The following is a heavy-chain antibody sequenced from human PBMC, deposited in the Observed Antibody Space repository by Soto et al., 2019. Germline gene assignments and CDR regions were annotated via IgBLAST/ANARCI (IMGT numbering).Heavy chain of an antibody. CDR2: ISYEGSYK. Sequence: QVQLVESGGGVVQPERSLRLSCAASGFFFSSYAMHWVRQAPGKGLEWVALISYEGSYKYYGDSVKGRFTVSRDKSKNTLYLQMNSLRPGDTAVYYCAKAQNYYDSSGTYYVDYWGQGTLVTVSS. D-gene: IGHD3-22*01. V-gene: IGHV3-30*18. CDR1: GFFFSSYA. CDR3: AKAQNYYDSSGTYYVDY. J-gene: IGHJ4*02.